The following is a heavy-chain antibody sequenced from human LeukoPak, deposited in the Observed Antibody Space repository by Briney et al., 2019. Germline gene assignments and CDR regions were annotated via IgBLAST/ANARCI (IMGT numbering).Heavy chain of an antibody. D-gene: IGHD3-22*01. J-gene: IGHJ4*02. Sequence: SETLSLTCTVSGGSISSYYWSWIRQLAGKGLEWIGRIYTSGSTNYNPSLKSRVTMSVDTSKNQFSLKLSSVTAADTAVYYCARDLFPTYYYDSSGSTWGQGTLVTVSS. CDR2: IYTSGST. V-gene: IGHV4-4*07. CDR1: GGSISSYY. CDR3: ARDLFPTYYYDSSGST.